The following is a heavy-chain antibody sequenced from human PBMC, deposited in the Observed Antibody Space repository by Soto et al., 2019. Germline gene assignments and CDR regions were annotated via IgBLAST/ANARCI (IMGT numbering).Heavy chain of an antibody. CDR3: ARLVREDYYYYGMDV. Sequence: PSESLSVTCAVYGGSFSGYYWSWIRQPPGKGLEWIGEINHSGGTNYNPSLKSRVTISVDTSKNQFSLKLSSVTAADTAVYYCARLVREDYYYYGMDVWGQGTTVTVSS. J-gene: IGHJ6*02. CDR1: GGSFSGYY. V-gene: IGHV4-34*01. D-gene: IGHD3-10*01. CDR2: INHSGGT.